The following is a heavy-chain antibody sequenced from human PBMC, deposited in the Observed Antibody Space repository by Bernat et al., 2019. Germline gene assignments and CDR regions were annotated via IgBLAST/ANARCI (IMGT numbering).Heavy chain of an antibody. CDR2: IYHSGST. Sequence: QVQLQESGPGLVKPSETLSLTCAVSGYSISSGYYWGWIRQPPGKGLEWIGSIYHSGSTYYNPSLKSRVTISVDTSKNQFSLKLSSVTAADTAVYYCAKEGDLPTYYDYIWGSFSTRYFDYWGQGTLVTVSS. D-gene: IGHD3-16*01. CDR3: AKEGDLPTYYDYIWGSFSTRYFDY. J-gene: IGHJ4*02. CDR1: GYSISSGYY. V-gene: IGHV4-38-2*02.